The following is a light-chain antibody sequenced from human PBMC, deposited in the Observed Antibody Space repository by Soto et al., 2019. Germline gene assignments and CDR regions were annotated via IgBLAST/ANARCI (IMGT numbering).Light chain of an antibody. CDR2: EDS. CDR3: ISYAGSNLWV. V-gene: IGLV2-8*01. CDR1: SSDVGGYNY. Sequence: QSALTQPPSASGSPGQSVTISCTGTSSDVGGYNYVSWYQQHPGKAPKLMIYEDSKRPSGVPDRFSGSKSGNTASLTVSGLQANDEADYYCISYAGSNLWVFGGGTKVTVL. J-gene: IGLJ3*02.